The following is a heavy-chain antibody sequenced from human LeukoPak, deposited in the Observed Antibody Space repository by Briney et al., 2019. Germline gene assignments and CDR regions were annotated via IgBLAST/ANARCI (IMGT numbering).Heavy chain of an antibody. CDR3: AREPPGIAAAGWYYFDY. D-gene: IGHD6-13*01. Sequence: GGSLRLSCAASEFTFSDHYMDWVRQAPGKGLEWVGRTRNKANSYTTEYAASVKGRFTISRDDSKNSLYLQMNSLKTEDTAVYYCAREPPGIAAAGWYYFDYWGQGTLVTVSS. V-gene: IGHV3-72*01. CDR1: EFTFSDHY. CDR2: TRNKANSYTT. J-gene: IGHJ4*02.